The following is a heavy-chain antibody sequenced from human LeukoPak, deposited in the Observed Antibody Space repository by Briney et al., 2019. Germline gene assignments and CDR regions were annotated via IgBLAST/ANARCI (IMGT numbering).Heavy chain of an antibody. CDR2: IKSDGSTT. CDR1: GFTFSSYN. V-gene: IGHV3-74*01. J-gene: IGHJ4*02. D-gene: IGHD4-17*01. CDR3: ARGFYGAPVAFDY. Sequence: GGSLTLSCAASGFTFSSYNMHWVRQAPGQGLVWVSRIKSDGSTTIYADSVQGRFTISRDNARNTVFLQISSLSAEDTAVYYCARGFYGAPVAFDYWGQGALVTVSS.